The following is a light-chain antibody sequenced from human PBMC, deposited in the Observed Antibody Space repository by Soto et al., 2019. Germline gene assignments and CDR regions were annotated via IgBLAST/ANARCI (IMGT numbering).Light chain of an antibody. V-gene: IGLV1-36*01. CDR3: AAWDDSLNGPV. CDR2: YDD. Sequence: QSVLTQSPSVSEAPRQRVTISCSGSSSNIGNNAVNWYQQLPGKAPKLLIYYDDLLPSGVSDRFSGSKSGTSASLAISGLQSEDEADYYCAAWDDSLNGPVFGTGTKLTVL. J-gene: IGLJ1*01. CDR1: SSNIGNNA.